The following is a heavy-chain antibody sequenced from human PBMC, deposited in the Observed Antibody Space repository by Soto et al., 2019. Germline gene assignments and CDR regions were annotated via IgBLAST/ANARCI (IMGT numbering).Heavy chain of an antibody. Sequence: QVLLVESGGGVVQPGRSLRLSCAASGFPFITNGMHWDREGPGKGLEWVAVISYDGSNKFYADSVKGRFTISRDNSKNTLYLQMNSLRPEDTALYYCVARQYYYDYRGQGTLVIVSS. CDR3: VARQYYYDY. CDR1: GFPFITNG. V-gene: IGHV3-30*03. J-gene: IGHJ4*02. CDR2: ISYDGSNK.